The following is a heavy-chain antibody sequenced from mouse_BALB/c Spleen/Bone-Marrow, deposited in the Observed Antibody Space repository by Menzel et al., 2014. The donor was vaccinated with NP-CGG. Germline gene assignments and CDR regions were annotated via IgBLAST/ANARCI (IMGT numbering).Heavy chain of an antibody. J-gene: IGHJ2*01. V-gene: IGHV14-3*02. D-gene: IGHD2-14*01. CDR3: ARCGYRYDY. CDR1: GFNIKDTY. CDR2: IDPANGNT. Sequence: VQVVESGAELVKPGASVKLSCTASGFNIKDTYMHWVRQRPEQGLEWIGRIDPANGNTKYDPKFQGKATITADTSSNPACLQLSSVTSVDTRAYCGARCGYRYDYWGQGTTLTVSS.